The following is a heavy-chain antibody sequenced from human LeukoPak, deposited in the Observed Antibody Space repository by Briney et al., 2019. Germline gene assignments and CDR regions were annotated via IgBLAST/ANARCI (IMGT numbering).Heavy chain of an antibody. CDR3: ARESGIMVGDYYYYYMDV. CDR1: GFTFGDYA. V-gene: IGHV3-21*01. CDR2: ISGGSTYI. J-gene: IGHJ6*03. D-gene: IGHD1-26*01. Sequence: PGRSLRLSCTASGFTFGDYAMSWVRQAPGKGLEWVSYISGGSTYIYYTDSVKGRFTISRDNAKNSLNLQMESLSAEDTAVYYCARESGIMVGDYYYYYMDVWGIGTTVTVSS.